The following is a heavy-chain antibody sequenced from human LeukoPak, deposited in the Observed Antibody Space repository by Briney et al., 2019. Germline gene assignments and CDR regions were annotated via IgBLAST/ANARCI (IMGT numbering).Heavy chain of an antibody. CDR1: GFTFSYYY. D-gene: IGHD6-19*01. Sequence: GGSPRLSCAASGFTFSYYYMSWIRQAPGKGLEWVSYISSSGSTIYYADSVKGRFTISRDNAKNSLYLQMNSLRAEDTAVYYCARASGWYGDYYYYYMDVWGKGTTVTVSS. CDR3: ARASGWYGDYYYYYMDV. J-gene: IGHJ6*03. CDR2: ISSSGSTI. V-gene: IGHV3-11*04.